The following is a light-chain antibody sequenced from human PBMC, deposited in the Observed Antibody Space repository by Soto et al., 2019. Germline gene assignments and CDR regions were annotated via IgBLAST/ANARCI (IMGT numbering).Light chain of an antibody. CDR3: QQDHRWPIT. J-gene: IGKJ5*01. V-gene: IGKV3-15*01. Sequence: EIVLTQSPASLSVSPGERATLSCRASQSVNNLLAWYQQKPGQAPRLLIYGASTRATGIPARFSGSGSGTEFTFTISSLQSEDFAVCYCQQDHRWPITFGRGTRRE. CDR1: QSVNNL. CDR2: GAS.